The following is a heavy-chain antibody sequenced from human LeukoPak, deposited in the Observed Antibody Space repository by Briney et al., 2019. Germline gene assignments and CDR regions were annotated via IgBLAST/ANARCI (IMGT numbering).Heavy chain of an antibody. CDR2: IYPGDSDT. J-gene: IGHJ4*02. V-gene: IGHV5-51*01. CDR1: GYSFTSYW. D-gene: IGHD6-19*01. CDR3: ARHSLSGSSGWIPFDY. Sequence: GESLKISCKGSGYSFTSYWIGWVRQMPGKGLEWMGIIYPGDSDTRYSPSFQGQVTISADKSISTAYLQWSSLKASDTAMYYCARHSLSGSSGWIPFDYWGQGTLVTVSS.